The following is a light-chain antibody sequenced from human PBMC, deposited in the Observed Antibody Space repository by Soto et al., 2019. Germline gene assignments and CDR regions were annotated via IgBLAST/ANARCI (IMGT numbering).Light chain of an antibody. CDR2: DVS. V-gene: IGLV2-14*03. J-gene: IGLJ2*01. CDR1: SSDVGGYDS. Sequence: QSALTQPASLSGSPGQSITISCTGTSSDVGGYDSVSGSQQLPGKAPKLMIFDVSNRPSGVSNRFSGSKSGITASLTISGLQAEDEADYYCSSYTSTSPVIFGGGTKLTVL. CDR3: SSYTSTSPVI.